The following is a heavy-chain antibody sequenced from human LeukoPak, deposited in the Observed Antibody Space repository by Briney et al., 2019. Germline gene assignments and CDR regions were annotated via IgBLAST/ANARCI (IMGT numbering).Heavy chain of an antibody. CDR3: AKPTDGGPAAAGLDY. J-gene: IGHJ4*02. V-gene: IGHV3-30*02. Sequence: GRSLRLSCEASGFTFSSYGMQWVRQAPGKGLEWVAYIHHDGRNKYYADSVKGRFTISRDNSKNTLYLQMSSLRAEDTAVYYCAKPTDGGPAAAGLDYWGQGTLVTVSS. CDR2: IHHDGRNK. D-gene: IGHD6-13*01. CDR1: GFTFSSYG.